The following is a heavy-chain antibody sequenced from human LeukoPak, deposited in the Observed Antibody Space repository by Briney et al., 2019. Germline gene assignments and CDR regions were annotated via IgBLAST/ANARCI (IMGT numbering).Heavy chain of an antibody. V-gene: IGHV5-51*01. Sequence: KPQESPTTSCKDTGYSSTSYRSCRVSQMNGKAQEWMGIIYPGGSDTRYSSSFQGQVTISADKSISTAYLQWSSLKASDTAMYYCARPQFGRDAFDIWGQGTMVAVSS. D-gene: IGHD3-10*01. J-gene: IGHJ3*02. CDR2: IYPGGSDT. CDR3: ARPQFGRDAFDI. CDR1: GYSSTSYR.